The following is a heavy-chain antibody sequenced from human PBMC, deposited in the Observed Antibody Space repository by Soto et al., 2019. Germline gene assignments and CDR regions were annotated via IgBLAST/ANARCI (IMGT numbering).Heavy chain of an antibody. CDR3: ATTLGYDYIWGSYRYYMDV. D-gene: IGHD3-16*02. V-gene: IGHV4-39*01. Sequence: QLQLQESGPGLVKPSETLSLTCTVSGGSISSSSYYWGWIRQPPGKGLEWIGSIYYSGSTYYNPSLKSRVTISVDTSKNQSSLKLSSVTAADTAVYYCATTLGYDYIWGSYRYYMDVWGKGTTVTVSS. CDR2: IYYSGST. CDR1: GGSISSSSYY. J-gene: IGHJ6*03.